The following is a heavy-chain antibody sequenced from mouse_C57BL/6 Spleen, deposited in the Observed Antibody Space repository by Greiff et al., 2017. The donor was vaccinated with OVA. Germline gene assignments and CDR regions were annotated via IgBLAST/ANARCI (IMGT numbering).Heavy chain of an antibody. CDR3: TTQTGTYYFDY. J-gene: IGHJ2*01. Sequence: EVKLMESGAELVRPGASVKLSCTASGFNIKDDYMHWVKQRPEQGLEWIGWIDPENGDTEYASKFQGKATITADTSSNTAYLQLSSLTSEDTAVYYCTTQTGTYYFDYWGQGTTLTVSS. CDR1: GFNIKDDY. V-gene: IGHV14-4*01. D-gene: IGHD4-1*01. CDR2: IDPENGDT.